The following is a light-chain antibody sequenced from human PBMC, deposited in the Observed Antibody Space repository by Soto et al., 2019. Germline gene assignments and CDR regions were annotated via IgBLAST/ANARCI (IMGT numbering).Light chain of an antibody. CDR3: QQRSNWPPIP. CDR1: QSVSSY. CDR2: DAS. J-gene: IGKJ5*01. Sequence: LSPRIRATLSCRASQSVSSYLAWYQQKPGQAPRLLIYDASNRATGIPARFSGSGSGTDFTLTISSLEPEDCPGYRCQQRSNWPPIPSGQEARLEIK. V-gene: IGKV3-11*01.